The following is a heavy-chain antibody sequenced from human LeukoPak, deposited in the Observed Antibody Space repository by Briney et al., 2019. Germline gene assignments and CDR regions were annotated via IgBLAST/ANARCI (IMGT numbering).Heavy chain of an antibody. CDR2: INPNSGGT. CDR1: GYTFTGYY. CDR3: ARRGNLARAFFDY. Sequence: ASVKVSCKASGYTFTGYYMHWVRQAPGQGLEWMGWINPNSGGTNYAQKFQGRVTMTRDTSISTAYMELSRLRSDDTAVYFCARRGNLARAFFDYWGQGTLVIVSS. D-gene: IGHD1-14*01. V-gene: IGHV1-2*02. J-gene: IGHJ4*02.